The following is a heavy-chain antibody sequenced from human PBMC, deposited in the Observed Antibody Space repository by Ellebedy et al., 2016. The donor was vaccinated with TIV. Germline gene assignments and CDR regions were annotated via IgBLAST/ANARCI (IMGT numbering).Heavy chain of an antibody. J-gene: IGHJ4*02. Sequence: MPGGSLRLSCAVYGGSFSGYYWSWIRQPPGKGLEWIGSIYYTGSTYYKPPLKSRVSISVDTSKNQFSLKLSSVTAADTAVYYCARMRYCGGDCWYFDYWGQGTLVTVSS. D-gene: IGHD2-21*02. CDR2: IYYTGST. V-gene: IGHV4-34*01. CDR3: ARMRYCGGDCWYFDY. CDR1: GGSFSGYY.